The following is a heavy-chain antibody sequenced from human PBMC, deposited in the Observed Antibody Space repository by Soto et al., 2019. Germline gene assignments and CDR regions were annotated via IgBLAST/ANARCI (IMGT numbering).Heavy chain of an antibody. J-gene: IGHJ5*02. D-gene: IGHD3-10*01. CDR3: ARDSPITMVGVLQSWFGP. V-gene: IGHV4-59*12. CDR2: IYYSGST. Sequence: GKGLEWIGYIYYSGSTNYNPSLKSRVTISVDTSKNQFSLKLSSVTAADTAVYYCARDSPITMVGVLQSWFGPWGEGILVTVSS.